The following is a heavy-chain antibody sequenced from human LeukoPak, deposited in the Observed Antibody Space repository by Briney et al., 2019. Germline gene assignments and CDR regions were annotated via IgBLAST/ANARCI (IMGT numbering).Heavy chain of an antibody. CDR3: ARGKYYYDSSGYYYSDAFDI. D-gene: IGHD3-22*01. Sequence: GGSLRLSCAASGFTVSSNYMSWVRQAPGKGLEWVSVIYSGGSTYYADSVKGRFTISRDNSKNTLYLQMNSLRAEDTAVYYCARGKYYYDSSGYYYSDAFDIWGQGTMVTVSS. J-gene: IGHJ3*02. V-gene: IGHV3-53*01. CDR1: GFTVSSNY. CDR2: IYSGGST.